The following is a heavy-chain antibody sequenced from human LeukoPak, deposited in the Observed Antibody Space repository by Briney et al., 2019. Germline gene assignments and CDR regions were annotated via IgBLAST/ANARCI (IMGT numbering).Heavy chain of an antibody. CDR3: ARGPLGRRYYYYGMDV. D-gene: IGHD1-26*01. J-gene: IGHJ6*02. Sequence: SETLSLTCSVYSGSFSGYYWIWIRQPPATALSWIGEINHSGSTNYNPSLKSRVTISVDTSKNQFSLKLSSVTAADTAVYYCARGPLGRRYYYYGMDVWGQGTTVTVSS. CDR2: INHSGST. CDR1: SGSFSGYY. V-gene: IGHV4-34*01.